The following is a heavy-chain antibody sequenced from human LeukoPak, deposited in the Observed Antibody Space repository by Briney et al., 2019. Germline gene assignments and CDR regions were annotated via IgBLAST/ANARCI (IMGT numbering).Heavy chain of an antibody. J-gene: IGHJ4*02. Sequence: PGKSLRLSCAASGLTFSSYAMHCVRRVPGKGLEWVSFISYEGGNKYYGDSVKGRFTISRDNSRNMLYLQMNSLRAEDTAVYYCAKGDQYNSGWGFDYWGQGTLVTVSS. CDR2: ISYEGGNK. CDR3: AKGDQYNSGWGFDY. CDR1: GLTFSSYA. D-gene: IGHD6-19*01. V-gene: IGHV3-30*18.